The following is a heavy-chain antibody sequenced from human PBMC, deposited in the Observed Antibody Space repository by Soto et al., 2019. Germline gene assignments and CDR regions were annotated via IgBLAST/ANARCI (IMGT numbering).Heavy chain of an antibody. CDR2: IGTAGDT. CDR1: GFTFSSYD. CDR3: ARGYCSSTSCYTEFGYYYGMDV. J-gene: IGHJ6*02. V-gene: IGHV3-13*01. Sequence: GGSMRLSCAASGFTFSSYDMHWVRQATGKGLEWVSAIGTAGDTYYPGSVKGRFTISRENAKNSLYLQMNSLRAGDTAVYYCARGYCSSTSCYTEFGYYYGMDVWGQGTTVTVSS. D-gene: IGHD2-2*02.